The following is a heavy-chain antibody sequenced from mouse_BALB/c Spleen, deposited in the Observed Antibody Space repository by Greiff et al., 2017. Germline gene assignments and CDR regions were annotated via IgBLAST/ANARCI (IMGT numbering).Heavy chain of an antibody. CDR2: ISSGGSN. V-gene: IGHV5-6-5*01. J-gene: IGHJ1*01. CDR1: GFTFSSYA. CDR3: AREEGLRGWYFDV. Sequence: EVQLVESGGGLVKPGGSLKLSCAASGFTFSSYAMSWVRQTPEKRLEWVGSISSGGSNYYPDSVKGRFTISRDNARNILYQQMSSLRSEDTAMYYCAREEGLRGWYFDVWGAGTTVTVSS. D-gene: IGHD2-2*01.